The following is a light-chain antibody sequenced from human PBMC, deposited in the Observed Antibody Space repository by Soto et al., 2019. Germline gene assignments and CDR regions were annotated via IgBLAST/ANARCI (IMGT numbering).Light chain of an antibody. J-gene: IGKJ4*01. CDR3: QQYNSYSVT. Sequence: DIQMTQSPSTLSASVGDRVTITCRARQSISSWLAWYQQKPGKAPKLLIYDASSLESGVPSRFSGSGSGTEFTLTISSLQPDDFATYYCQQYNSYSVTFGGGTKVEIK. V-gene: IGKV1-5*01. CDR1: QSISSW. CDR2: DAS.